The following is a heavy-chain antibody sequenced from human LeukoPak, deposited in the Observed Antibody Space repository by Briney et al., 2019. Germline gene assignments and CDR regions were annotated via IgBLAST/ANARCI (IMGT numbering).Heavy chain of an antibody. J-gene: IGHJ3*02. CDR1: GYTFTGYY. V-gene: IGHV1-2*02. D-gene: IGHD3-22*01. CDR2: INPNSGGT. Sequence: GASVKVSCKASGYTFTGYYMHWVRQAPGQGLEWMGWINPNSGGTNYAQKFQGRVTMTRDTSISTAYMELSRLRSDDTAVYYCARALEEPWEYYYDSSGSEIWGQGTMVTVSS. CDR3: ARALEEPWEYYYDSSGSEI.